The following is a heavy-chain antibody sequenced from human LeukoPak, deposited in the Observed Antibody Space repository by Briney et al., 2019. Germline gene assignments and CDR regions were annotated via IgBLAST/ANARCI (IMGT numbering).Heavy chain of an antibody. CDR2: ISDNGGRT. J-gene: IGHJ4*02. Sequence: GGSLRLSCAASGFTFSSYAMSWVRQAPGKGLEWVSAISDNGGRTYYVDSVRDRFTISRDNSKNTLYLQMNSLRAEDTAVYYCAKSYSYGSGSYFKTFDYWGQGTLVTVSS. D-gene: IGHD3-10*01. V-gene: IGHV3-23*01. CDR3: AKSYSYGSGSYFKTFDY. CDR1: GFTFSSYA.